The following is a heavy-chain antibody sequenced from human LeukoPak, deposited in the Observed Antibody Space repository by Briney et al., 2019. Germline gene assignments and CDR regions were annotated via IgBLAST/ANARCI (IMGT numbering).Heavy chain of an antibody. V-gene: IGHV3-7*04. Sequence: GGSLRLSCVVSGFTLSSRWMMWVRQAPGEGLEWMTNINRDGSEKNYVDSVKGRFTISRDNAKNSLYLQMNSLRAEDTAIYYCTRVGYIDEGIDYWGQGTLVTVSS. CDR2: INRDGSEK. CDR3: TRVGYIDEGIDY. D-gene: IGHD5-24*01. J-gene: IGHJ4*02. CDR1: GFTLSSRW.